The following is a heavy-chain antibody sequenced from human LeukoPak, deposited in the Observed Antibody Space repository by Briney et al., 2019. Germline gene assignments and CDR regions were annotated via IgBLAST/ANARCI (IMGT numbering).Heavy chain of an antibody. Sequence: AGGSLRLSCAASGFTFSSYWMHWVRHAPGKGLVWVSRINSDGSSTSYADSVKGRFTISRDNAKNTLYLQMNSLRAEDTAVYYCARDQGLYYADPWGQGTLVTVSS. J-gene: IGHJ5*02. D-gene: IGHD3-16*01. V-gene: IGHV3-74*01. CDR2: INSDGSST. CDR1: GFTFSSYW. CDR3: ARDQGLYYADP.